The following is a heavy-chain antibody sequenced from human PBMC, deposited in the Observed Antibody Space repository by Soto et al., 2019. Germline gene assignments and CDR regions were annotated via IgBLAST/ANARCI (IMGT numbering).Heavy chain of an antibody. CDR2: IIPTFGTA. J-gene: IGHJ3*02. Sequence: ASVKVSCKASGGTFSSSAMNWPRQAPGQGPEWMGGIIPTFGTANYIEKFRGRVTITADTSTSTAYMEVSSLTSEDTAMYFCARSETAGHRGFDIWGQGTMVTVSS. CDR1: GGTFSSSA. CDR3: ARSETAGHRGFDI. V-gene: IGHV1-69*06. D-gene: IGHD6-19*01.